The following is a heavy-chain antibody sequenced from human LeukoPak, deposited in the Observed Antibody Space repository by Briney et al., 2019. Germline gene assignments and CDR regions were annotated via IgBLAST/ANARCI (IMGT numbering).Heavy chain of an antibody. V-gene: IGHV3-23*01. CDR3: AKAHSGWYSDY. CDR2: ISGSGGST. J-gene: IGHJ4*02. CDR1: GFTFSSYA. D-gene: IGHD6-19*01. Sequence: GGSLRLSCAASGFTFSSYAMSWVRQAPGKGLEWVSGISGSGGSTYSADSVKGRFTISRDNFKNTLYLQMNSLRAEDSAVYYCAKAHSGWYSDYWGQGTLVTVSS.